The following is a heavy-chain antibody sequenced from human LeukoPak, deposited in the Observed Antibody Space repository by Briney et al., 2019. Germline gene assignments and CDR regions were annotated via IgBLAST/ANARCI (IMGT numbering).Heavy chain of an antibody. CDR1: GFGFDAYT. CDR2: ISWNSGSI. CDR3: AKDSGYSYGPAEYFQH. V-gene: IGHV3-9*01. D-gene: IGHD5-18*01. Sequence: GGSLRLSCSASGFGFDAYTMHWVRQAPGKGLEWVSGISWNSGSIGYADSVKGRFTISRDNAKNSLYLQMNSLRAEDTALYYCAKDSGYSYGPAEYFQHWGQGTLVTVSS. J-gene: IGHJ1*01.